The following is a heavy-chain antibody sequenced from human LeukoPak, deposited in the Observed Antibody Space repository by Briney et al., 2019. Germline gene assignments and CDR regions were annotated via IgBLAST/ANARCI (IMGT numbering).Heavy chain of an antibody. J-gene: IGHJ2*01. CDR2: IYYSGST. D-gene: IGHD6-19*01. V-gene: IGHV4-59*08. CDR3: ARPASSGSGRCYWYFDL. CDR1: GGSISSYY. Sequence: PSETLSLTCTVSGGSISSYYWSWIRQPPGKGLEWIGYIYYSGSTNYNPSLKSRVTISVDTPKNQFSLKLSSVTAADTAVYYCARPASSGSGRCYWYFDLWGRGTLVTVSS.